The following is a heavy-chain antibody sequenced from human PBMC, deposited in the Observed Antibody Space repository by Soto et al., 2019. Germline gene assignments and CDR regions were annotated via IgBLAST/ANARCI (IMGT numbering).Heavy chain of an antibody. J-gene: IGHJ6*02. CDR1: GFTFSSYA. V-gene: IGHV3-23*01. CDR3: AKWGYCSSTSCSYYYYYYGMDV. Sequence: RGSLRLSCAASGFTFSSYARSWVRQAPGKGLEWVSAISGSGGSTYYADSVKGRFTISRDNSKNTLYLQMNSLRAEDTAVYYCAKWGYCSSTSCSYYYYYYGMDVWGQGTTVTVSS. CDR2: ISGSGGST. D-gene: IGHD2-2*01.